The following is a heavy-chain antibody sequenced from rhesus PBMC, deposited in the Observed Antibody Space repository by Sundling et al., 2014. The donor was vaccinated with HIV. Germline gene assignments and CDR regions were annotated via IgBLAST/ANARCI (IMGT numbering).Heavy chain of an antibody. D-gene: IGHD1-26*01. V-gene: IGHV3-8*01. Sequence: EVQLVESGGGLVQPGGSLRLSCTGSGFTFSSYYMYWVRQAPGKGLEWVSAINTGGGNTWYTDSVKGRFTISKENAKNTLYLQMDSLRAEDTAVYYCAKGSITGTTNGLDSWGQGVVVTVSS. CDR3: AKGSITGTTNGLDS. CDR1: GFTFSSYY. J-gene: IGHJ6*01. CDR2: INTGGGNT.